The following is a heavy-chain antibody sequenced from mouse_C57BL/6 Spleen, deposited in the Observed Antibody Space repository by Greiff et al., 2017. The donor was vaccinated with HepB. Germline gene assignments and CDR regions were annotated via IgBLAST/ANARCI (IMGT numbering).Heavy chain of an antibody. CDR2: ISGGGGNT. Sequence: EVHLVESGGGLVKPGGSLKLSCAASGFTFSSYTMSWVRQTPEKRLEWVATISGGGGNTYYPASVKGRFTISRENAKNPLYLQMSSLRSEDTALYYCARQSNYYYAMDYWGQGTSVTVSA. J-gene: IGHJ4*01. CDR3: ARQSNYYYAMDY. CDR1: GFTFSSYT. V-gene: IGHV5-9*01. D-gene: IGHD2-5*01.